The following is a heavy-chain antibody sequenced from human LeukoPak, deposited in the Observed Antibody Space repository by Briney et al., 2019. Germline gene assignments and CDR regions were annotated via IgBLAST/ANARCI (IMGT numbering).Heavy chain of an antibody. D-gene: IGHD5-12*01. J-gene: IGHJ4*02. Sequence: SVKVSCKASGFTFTSSAMQWVRQARGQRLEWIGWIVVGSGNTNYAQKFQERVTITRDMSTSTAYMELSSLRSEDTAVYYCAAVPWGVATITLIDYWGQGTLVTISS. V-gene: IGHV1-58*02. CDR1: GFTFTSSA. CDR3: AAVPWGVATITLIDY. CDR2: IVVGSGNT.